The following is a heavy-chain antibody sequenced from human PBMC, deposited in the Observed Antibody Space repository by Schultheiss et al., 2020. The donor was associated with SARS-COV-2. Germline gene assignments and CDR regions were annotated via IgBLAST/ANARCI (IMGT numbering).Heavy chain of an antibody. V-gene: IGHV4-59*12. D-gene: IGHD2-2*01. Sequence: SETLSLTCTVSGGSISSYYWSWIRQPPGKGLEWIGEIYHSGSTYYNPSLKSRVTISVDTSKNQFSLKLSSVTAADTAVYYCARGPYCSSTSCYSYNWFDPWGQGTLVTVSS. J-gene: IGHJ5*02. CDR3: ARGPYCSSTSCYSYNWFDP. CDR1: GGSISSYY. CDR2: IYHSGST.